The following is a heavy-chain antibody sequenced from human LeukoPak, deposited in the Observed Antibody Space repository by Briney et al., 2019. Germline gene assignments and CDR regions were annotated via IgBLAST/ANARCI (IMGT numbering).Heavy chain of an antibody. CDR3: AKAMIVVVRKAFFDY. J-gene: IGHJ4*02. V-gene: IGHV3-23*01. Sequence: GGSLRLSCAASGFTFSSSAMSWVRQAPGKGLEWVSAISGSGGSTYYADSVKGRFTISRDNSKNTLYLQMNSLRAEDTAVYYCAKAMIVVVRKAFFDYWGQGTLVTVSS. CDR1: GFTFSSSA. CDR2: ISGSGGST. D-gene: IGHD3-22*01.